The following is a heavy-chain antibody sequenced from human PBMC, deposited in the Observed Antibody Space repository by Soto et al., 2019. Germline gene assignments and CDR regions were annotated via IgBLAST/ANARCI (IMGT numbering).Heavy chain of an antibody. CDR2: ISSSGDST. J-gene: IGHJ4*02. CDR3: AKVPGHLVRTHYFDY. V-gene: IGHV3-23*01. Sequence: EVQLLESGGGLVQPGGSLRLSCSASGFTFSSYAMSWVRQAPGKGLEWVSGISSSGDSTNYADSVKGRFTISRDNSKSPLFLPMNSLSADYTAVYYCAKVPGHLVRTHYFDYWGQGTLVTVSS. CDR1: GFTFSSYA. D-gene: IGHD6-6*01.